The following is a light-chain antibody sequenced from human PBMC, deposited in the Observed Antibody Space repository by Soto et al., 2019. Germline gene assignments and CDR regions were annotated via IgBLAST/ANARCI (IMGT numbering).Light chain of an antibody. CDR1: QSVSSY. V-gene: IGKV3-11*01. J-gene: IGKJ5*01. Sequence: EIVLTQSPATLSLSPGERATLSCRASQSVSSYLAWYQQKPGQAPRLLIYDASNRATGIPARFSGSGSGTDFTLTISSLEPEDFAVYYCQQRSNWPLIRFGQGTRLEIK. CDR2: DAS. CDR3: QQRSNWPLIR.